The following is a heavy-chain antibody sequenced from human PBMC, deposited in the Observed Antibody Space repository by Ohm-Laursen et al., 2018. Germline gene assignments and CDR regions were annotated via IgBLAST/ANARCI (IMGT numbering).Heavy chain of an antibody. CDR2: IGIAGDK. Sequence: SLRLSCAASGFTFSRYDIHWVRQGTGKGLEWVSAIGIAGDKYYPGSVKGRFTISRENAKNSLYLQMNSLRVGDTAVHYCVRASTVTTSGAFDIWGQGTMVTVSS. CDR1: GFTFSRYD. J-gene: IGHJ3*02. D-gene: IGHD4-17*01. CDR3: VRASTVTTSGAFDI. V-gene: IGHV3-13*01.